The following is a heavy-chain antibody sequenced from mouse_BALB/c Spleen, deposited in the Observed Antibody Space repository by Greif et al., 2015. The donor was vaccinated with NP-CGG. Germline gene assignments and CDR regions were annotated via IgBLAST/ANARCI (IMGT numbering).Heavy chain of an antibody. V-gene: IGHV3-2*02. CDR1: GYSITSDYA. Sequence: EVQLQESGPGLVKPSQSLSLTCTVTGYSITSDYAWNWIRQFPGNKLEWMGYISYSGSTSYNPSLKSRISITRDTSKNQFFLQLNSVTTEDTATYYCARSKDYRYDNYFDYWGQGTTLTVSS. D-gene: IGHD2-14*01. CDR2: ISYSGST. J-gene: IGHJ2*01. CDR3: ARSKDYRYDNYFDY.